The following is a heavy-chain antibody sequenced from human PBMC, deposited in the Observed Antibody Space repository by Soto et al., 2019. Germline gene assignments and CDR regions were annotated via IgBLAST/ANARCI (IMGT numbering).Heavy chain of an antibody. CDR3: ARSGYRSGPRDYYYGMDV. J-gene: IGHJ6*02. CDR1: GYSFTSYW. V-gene: IGHV5-51*01. CDR2: IYPGDSDT. Sequence: XESLKISCKGSGYSFTSYWIGWVRQMPGKGLEWMGIIYPGDSDTRYSPSFQGQVTISADKSISTAYLQWSSLKASDTAMYYCARSGYRSGPRDYYYGMDVWGPGNTVTVFS. D-gene: IGHD5-18*01.